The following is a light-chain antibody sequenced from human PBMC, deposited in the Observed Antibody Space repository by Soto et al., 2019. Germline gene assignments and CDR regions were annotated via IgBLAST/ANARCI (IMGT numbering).Light chain of an antibody. J-gene: IGKJ5*01. CDR3: QQRSNWPIT. Sequence: EIVLTQSPATLSLSPGERATLSCSAIQSVSSFLAWYQQKPGQAPRLLIYDASNRATGIPARFSGSGSGTDFTLTISSLEPEDFAVYYCQQRSNWPITFGQGTRLEV. V-gene: IGKV3-11*01. CDR1: QSVSSF. CDR2: DAS.